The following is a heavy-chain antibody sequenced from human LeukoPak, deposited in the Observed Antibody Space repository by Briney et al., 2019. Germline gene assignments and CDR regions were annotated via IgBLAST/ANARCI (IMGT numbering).Heavy chain of an antibody. V-gene: IGHV1-69*06. Sequence: GASVKVSCKASGYTFTSYGISWVRQAPGQGLEWMGGIIPIFGTANYAQKFQGRVTITADKSTSTAYMELSSLRSEDTAVYYCARDRIAAAGTIDYWGQGTLVTVSS. CDR3: ARDRIAAAGTIDY. D-gene: IGHD6-13*01. CDR2: IIPIFGTA. J-gene: IGHJ4*02. CDR1: GYTFTSYG.